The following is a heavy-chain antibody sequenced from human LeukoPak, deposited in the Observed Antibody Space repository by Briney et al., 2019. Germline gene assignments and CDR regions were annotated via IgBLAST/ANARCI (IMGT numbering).Heavy chain of an antibody. V-gene: IGHV3-74*01. Sequence: PGGSLRLSCAASGFTFSSYWMHWVRQAPGKGLVWVSRINSDGSSTSYADSVKGRFTISRDNSKNTLYLQMNSLRAEDTAVYYCARDPTAVDTGYWGQGTLVTVSS. CDR3: ARDPTAVDTGY. CDR1: GFTFSSYW. J-gene: IGHJ4*02. D-gene: IGHD5-18*01. CDR2: INSDGSST.